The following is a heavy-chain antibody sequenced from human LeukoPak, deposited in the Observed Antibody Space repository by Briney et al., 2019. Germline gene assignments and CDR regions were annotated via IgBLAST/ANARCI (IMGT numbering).Heavy chain of an antibody. V-gene: IGHV4-59*01. CDR3: ARDPSFNY. Sequence: SETLSLTCTVSGGSISSYYWSWIRQPPGKGLEWIGYIYYSGSTNYNPSLKSRVTISVDTSKNQFSLKLSSVTAADTAVYYCARDPSFNYWGQGTLVTVSS. CDR1: GGSISSYY. CDR2: IYYSGST. J-gene: IGHJ4*02.